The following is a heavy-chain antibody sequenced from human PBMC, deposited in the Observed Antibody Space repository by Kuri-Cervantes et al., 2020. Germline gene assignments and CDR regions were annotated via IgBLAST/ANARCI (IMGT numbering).Heavy chain of an antibody. Sequence: LRLSCTVSGGSISSSSYYWGWIRQPPGKGLEWIGYIYYSGSTYYNPSLKSRVTISVDTSKNQFSLKLSSVTAADTAVYYCARDRRDHYSYYGMDVWGQGTTVTVSS. V-gene: IGHV4-31*02. CDR3: ARDRRDHYSYYGMDV. CDR2: IYYSGST. J-gene: IGHJ6*02. CDR1: GGSISSSSYY.